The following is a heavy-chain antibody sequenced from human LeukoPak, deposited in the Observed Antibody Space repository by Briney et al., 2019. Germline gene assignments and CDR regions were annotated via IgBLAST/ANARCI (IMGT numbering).Heavy chain of an antibody. D-gene: IGHD6-13*01. CDR1: GFTFSSYS. Sequence: KPGGSLRLSCAASGFTFSSYSMNWVRQAPGKGLEWVSSISSSSSYIYYADSVKGRFTISRDNAKNSLYLQMNSLRAEDAAVYCCARDRIAAALYGMDVWGQGTTVTVSS. CDR3: ARDRIAAALYGMDV. J-gene: IGHJ6*02. CDR2: ISSSSSYI. V-gene: IGHV3-21*01.